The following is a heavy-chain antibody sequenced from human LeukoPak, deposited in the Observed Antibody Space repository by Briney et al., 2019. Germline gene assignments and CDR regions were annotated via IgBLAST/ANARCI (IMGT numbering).Heavy chain of an antibody. CDR2: INDSGST. V-gene: IGHV4-39*02. CDR3: AGRVGASIWTGMHF. CDR1: GVSISGGSFH. Sequence: TSETLSLTCTVSGVSISGGSFHWGWVRHPPGKGLEWIGNINDSGSTYYNPPLKSPVGICVDPSQNHFSLQLSSVAAADTAVYYCAGRVGASIWTGMHFWGQGALVAVSS. D-gene: IGHD1-26*01. J-gene: IGHJ4*02.